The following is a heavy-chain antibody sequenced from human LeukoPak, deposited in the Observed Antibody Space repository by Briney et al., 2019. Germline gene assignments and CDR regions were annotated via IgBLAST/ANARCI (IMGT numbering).Heavy chain of an antibody. D-gene: IGHD6-19*01. CDR3: ATGYSSDFYFFDY. J-gene: IGHJ4*02. CDR2: IYSGGNT. V-gene: IGHV3-53*01. CDR1: EFTVSNNY. Sequence: GGSLRLSCAASEFTVSNNYMSWVRQAPGKGLEWVSVIYSGGNTYYADFVKGRFTISRDNSKNTVYLQMNSLRAEDTAVYYCATGYSSDFYFFDYWGQGTLVTVSS.